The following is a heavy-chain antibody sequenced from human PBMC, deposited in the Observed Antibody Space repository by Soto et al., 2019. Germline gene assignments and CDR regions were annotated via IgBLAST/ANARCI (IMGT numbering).Heavy chain of an antibody. D-gene: IGHD2-2*01. CDR3: AKDIFLPPETGSTSEEGCFAS. V-gene: IGHV3-9*01. Sequence: EVQLVESGGGLVQPGMSLRLSCEASGFTFDDYVLHWIRQAPGKGLEWVSGISWNSGSIAYAGSVKSRFTISRDNAKNALYLQMNSLRADDTAVYFCAKDIFLPPETGSTSEEGCFASWGQRTLVTVSS. CDR1: GFTFDDYV. CDR2: ISWNSGSI. J-gene: IGHJ4*02.